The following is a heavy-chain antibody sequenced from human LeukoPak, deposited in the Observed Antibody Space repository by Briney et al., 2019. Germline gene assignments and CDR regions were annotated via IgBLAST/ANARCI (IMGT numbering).Heavy chain of an antibody. CDR2: IYYSGST. V-gene: IGHV4-59*08. D-gene: IGHD6-13*01. Sequence: SETLSLTCTVSGGSISSYYWSWIRQPPGKGLEWIGYIYYSGSTNYSPSLKSRVTISVDTSKNQFSLKLSSVTAADTAVYYCARLATAGTVEYFQHWGQGTLVTVSS. CDR3: ARLATAGTVEYFQH. CDR1: GGSISSYY. J-gene: IGHJ1*01.